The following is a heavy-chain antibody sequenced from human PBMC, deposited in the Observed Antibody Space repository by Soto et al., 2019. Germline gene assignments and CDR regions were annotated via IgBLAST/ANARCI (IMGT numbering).Heavy chain of an antibody. D-gene: IGHD1-26*01. Sequence: SVKVSCKASGYTFTSYGISWVRQAPGQGLEWMGWINAGNGNTKYSQKFQGRVTITRDTSASTAYMELSSLRSEDTAVYYCARAGVGATPNDYWGQGTLVTVSS. CDR2: INAGNGNT. J-gene: IGHJ4*02. V-gene: IGHV1-3*01. CDR3: ARAGVGATPNDY. CDR1: GYTFTSYG.